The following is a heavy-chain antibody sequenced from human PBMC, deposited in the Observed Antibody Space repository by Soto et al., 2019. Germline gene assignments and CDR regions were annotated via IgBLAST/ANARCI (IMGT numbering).Heavy chain of an antibody. CDR3: ARSKDEEAGYYFDD. CDR1: GYTFTTYG. Sequence: QVKLVQSGGEVKEPGASVKVSCKASGYTFTTYGISWVRQAPGQGLEWMGWTYPYDGNKNYAQKFQGRLTMTTDTSTSTAYLELKNLRSDDTAVYYCARSKDEEAGYYFDDGVQGTLVAVSS. V-gene: IGHV1-18*01. CDR2: TYPYDGNK. J-gene: IGHJ4*02. D-gene: IGHD6-19*01.